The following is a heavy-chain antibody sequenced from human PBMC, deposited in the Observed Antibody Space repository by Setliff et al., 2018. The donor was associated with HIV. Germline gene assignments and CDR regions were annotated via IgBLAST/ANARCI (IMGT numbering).Heavy chain of an antibody. J-gene: IGHJ4*02. CDR2: IYHSGIT. CDR3: ASTTYYYDSSGYNSWPLFDY. Sequence: NPSETLSLTCAVSGGSISSGNWWSWVRQPPGKRPEWIGEIYHSGITNYNPSLKSRVTISVDKSKNQFSLKLSSVTAADTAVYYCASTTYYYDSSGYNSWPLFDYWGQGTLVTVSS. V-gene: IGHV4-4*02. CDR1: GGSISSGNW. D-gene: IGHD3-22*01.